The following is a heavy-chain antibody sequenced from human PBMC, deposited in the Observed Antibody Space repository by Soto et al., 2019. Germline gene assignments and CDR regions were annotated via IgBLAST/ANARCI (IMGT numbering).Heavy chain of an antibody. V-gene: IGHV4-4*02. Sequence: QVQLQESGPGLVKPSGTLSLTCAVSGGSISSSNWWSWVRQPPGKGLEWIGEIYHSGSTNYNPSLKSRVTISADKSQNQFSLKLSTVTAADTAYYYCATYSYGHDFHYWGQGPLVTVSS. J-gene: IGHJ4*02. CDR3: ATYSYGHDFHY. D-gene: IGHD5-18*01. CDR1: GGSISSSNW. CDR2: IYHSGST.